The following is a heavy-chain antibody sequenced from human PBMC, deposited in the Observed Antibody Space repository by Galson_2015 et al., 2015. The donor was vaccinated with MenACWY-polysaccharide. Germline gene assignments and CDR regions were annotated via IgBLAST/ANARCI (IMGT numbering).Heavy chain of an antibody. CDR1: GFTFSTYA. J-gene: IGHJ6*02. CDR2: ISYDGSNK. CDR3: AREYCSRTTCFGMDD. D-gene: IGHD2-2*01. V-gene: IGHV3-30*04. Sequence: SLRLSCAASGFTFSTYAMHWVRQAPGKGLEWVTVISYDGSNKYYADSVKGRFTISRDSSQNSFYLQMSSLRADDTAVYYCAREYCSRTTCFGMDDWCQGTTVTVFS.